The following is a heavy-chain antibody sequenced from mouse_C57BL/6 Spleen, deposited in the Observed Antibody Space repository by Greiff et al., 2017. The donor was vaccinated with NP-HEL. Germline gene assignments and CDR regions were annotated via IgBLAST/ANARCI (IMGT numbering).Heavy chain of an antibody. D-gene: IGHD1-1*01. CDR2: ILPGSGSP. Sequence: VKLMESGAELMKPGASVKLSCKATGYTFTGYWIEWVKQRPGHGLEWIGEILPGSGSPNYNEKFKGKATFTADTSSNTAYMQLSSLTTEDSAIYYCARAGVYYYGSSAWFAYWGQGTLVTVSA. J-gene: IGHJ3*01. CDR3: ARAGVYYYGSSAWFAY. V-gene: IGHV1-9*01. CDR1: GYTFTGYW.